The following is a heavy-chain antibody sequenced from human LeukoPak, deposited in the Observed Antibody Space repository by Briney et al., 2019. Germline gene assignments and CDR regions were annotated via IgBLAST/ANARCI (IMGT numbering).Heavy chain of an antibody. CDR2: ISGRSDGP. J-gene: IGHJ4*02. V-gene: IGHV3-23*01. Sequence: GGSLRLSCAASGFSFSSYSMHWVRQAPGKGLEWVSSISGRSDGPYYADSVKGRFTTSRDNSKSTMYLQINNVRAEDAAVYYCAKDPLNYGGHYFDNWGQGTRVTVSS. D-gene: IGHD4-23*01. CDR1: GFSFSSYS. CDR3: AKDPLNYGGHYFDN.